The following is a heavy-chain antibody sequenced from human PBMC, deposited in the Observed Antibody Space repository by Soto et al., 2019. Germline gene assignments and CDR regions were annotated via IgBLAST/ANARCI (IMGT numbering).Heavy chain of an antibody. CDR3: AGQYCSGGSCIFDY. CDR2: IIPIFGTA. V-gene: IGHV1-69*13. J-gene: IGHJ4*02. D-gene: IGHD2-15*01. Sequence: SVKVSCKASGGTFSSYAISWVRQAPGQGLEWMGGIIPIFGTANYAQKFQGRVTITADESTSTAYMELSSLRSEDTAVYYCAGQYCSGGSCIFDYWGQGTLVPVSS. CDR1: GGTFSSYA.